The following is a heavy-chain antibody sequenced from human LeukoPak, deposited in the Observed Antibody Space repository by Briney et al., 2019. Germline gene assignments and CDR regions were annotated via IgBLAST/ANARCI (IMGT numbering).Heavy chain of an antibody. D-gene: IGHD6-19*01. CDR2: ISASGSYT. CDR1: GFSFSDEY. J-gene: IGHJ4*02. CDR3: GRSRGAGPGAHFDV. Sequence: PGGSLRLSCAASGFSFSDEYMSWIRQAPGQGLEWISYISASGSYTNYAESVKGRFTISRDNAKNSLYLQMNSLRAEDTAVYYCGRSRGAGPGAHFDVWGQGTLVTVSS. V-gene: IGHV3-11*03.